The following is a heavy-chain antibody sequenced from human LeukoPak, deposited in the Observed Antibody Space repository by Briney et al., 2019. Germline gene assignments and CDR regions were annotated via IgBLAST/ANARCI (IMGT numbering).Heavy chain of an antibody. CDR2: IGISSGNT. CDR3: ATSYDSSGNN. Sequence: GGSLRLSCAPSGFTYRDYSMICLPQAPGEGRELISYIGISSGNTKYADSVKGRFTISRDNARNSLYLEMNNLRAEDTAIYYCATSYDSSGNNWGQGTLVTVSS. CDR1: GFTYRDYS. J-gene: IGHJ4*02. D-gene: IGHD3-22*01. V-gene: IGHV3-11*06.